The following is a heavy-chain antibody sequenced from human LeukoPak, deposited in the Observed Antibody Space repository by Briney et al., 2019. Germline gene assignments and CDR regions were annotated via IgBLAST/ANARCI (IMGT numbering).Heavy chain of an antibody. CDR1: GYTFTSYY. D-gene: IGHD5-24*01. V-gene: IGHV1-46*01. CDR2: INPSGGST. CDR3: ARERDLATIPVYYYYYGMDV. J-gene: IGHJ6*02. Sequence: GASVTVSFKASGYTFTSYYMHWVRQAPGQGLEWMGIINPSGGSTSYAQKFQGRVTMTRDTSTSTVYMELSSLRSEDTAVYYCARERDLATIPVYYYYYGMDVWGQGTTVTVSS.